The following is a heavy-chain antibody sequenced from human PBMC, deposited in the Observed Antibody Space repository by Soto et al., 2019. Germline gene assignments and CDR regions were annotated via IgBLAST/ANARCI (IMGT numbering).Heavy chain of an antibody. D-gene: IGHD3-10*01. CDR1: GFTFRSYG. V-gene: IGHV3-30*18. J-gene: IGHJ4*02. Sequence: GGSLRLSCAASGFTFRSYGMHWVRQAPGKGLEWVAVISYDGSNKYYADSVKGRFTISRDNSKNTLYLQMNSLRAEDTAVYYCAKGILWFGEPNSDYWGQGTLVTVSS. CDR3: AKGILWFGEPNSDY. CDR2: ISYDGSNK.